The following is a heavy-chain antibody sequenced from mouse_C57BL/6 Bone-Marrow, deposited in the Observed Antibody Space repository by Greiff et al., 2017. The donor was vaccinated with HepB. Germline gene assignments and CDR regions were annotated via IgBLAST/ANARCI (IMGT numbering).Heavy chain of an antibody. CDR2: INPGSGGT. J-gene: IGHJ2*01. CDR3: ARNYGSSFHFDY. D-gene: IGHD1-1*01. V-gene: IGHV1-54*01. Sequence: VQLKQSGAELVRPGTSVKVSCKASGYAFTNYLIEWVKQRPGQGLEWIGVINPGSGGTNYNEKFKGKATLTADKSSSTAYMQLSSLTSEDSAVYFCARNYGSSFHFDYWGQGTTLTVSS. CDR1: GYAFTNYL.